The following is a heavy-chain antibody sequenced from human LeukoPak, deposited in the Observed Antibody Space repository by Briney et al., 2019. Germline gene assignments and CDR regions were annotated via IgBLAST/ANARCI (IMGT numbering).Heavy chain of an antibody. CDR3: AKDRGVVRGIQDY. CDR2: IRYDGSNK. Sequence: GGSLRLSCAASGFTFSSYGMHWVRQAPGKGLEWVAFIRYDGSNKYYADSVKGRFTISRDNSKNTLYLQMNSLRAEDTAVYYCAKDRGVVRGIQDYWGQGTLVTVSS. V-gene: IGHV3-30*02. CDR1: GFTFSSYG. J-gene: IGHJ4*02. D-gene: IGHD3-10*01.